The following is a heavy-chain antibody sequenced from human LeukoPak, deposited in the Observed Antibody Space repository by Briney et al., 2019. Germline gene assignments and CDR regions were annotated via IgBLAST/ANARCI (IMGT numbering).Heavy chain of an antibody. Sequence: GASVKVSCKASGYTFTSHGISWVRQAPGQGLEWMGWISAYSDNTNYSQKFQGRVTMTTDTSTSTAYMELRSLTSDDTAMYYCARRAAAGTTDWGQGTLVAVSS. CDR1: GYTFTSHG. CDR2: ISAYSDNT. CDR3: ARRAAAGTTD. V-gene: IGHV1-18*01. J-gene: IGHJ4*02. D-gene: IGHD6-13*01.